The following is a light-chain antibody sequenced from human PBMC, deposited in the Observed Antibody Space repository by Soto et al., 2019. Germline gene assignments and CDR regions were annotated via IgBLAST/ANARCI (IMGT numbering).Light chain of an antibody. CDR2: GNT. J-gene: IGLJ2*01. CDR3: QSYDTSLSGPVV. Sequence: QSVLTQPPSVSGAPGQRVTMSCTGSSPNIGDGCDVHCYQHLPGTAPKLLIHGNTNHPSGVPDRFSGSKSGTSASLAITGPQAEDEADYYCQSYDTSLSGPVVFGGGTKLTVL. V-gene: IGLV1-40*01. CDR1: SPNIGDGCD.